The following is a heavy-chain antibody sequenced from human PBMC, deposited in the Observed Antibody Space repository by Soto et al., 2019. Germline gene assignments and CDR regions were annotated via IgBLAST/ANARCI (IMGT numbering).Heavy chain of an antibody. CDR1: GGTFSRYA. J-gene: IGHJ4*02. D-gene: IGHD3-22*01. V-gene: IGHV1-69*13. CDR2: IAPMFGTA. CDR3: ARGVYYDSRGYYFFF. Sequence: GASVKVSCKASGGTFSRYALSWVRQAPGQGPEWMGGIAPMFGTANYAQKFQGRVTITADESTSTAYMQLSSLRSEDTAVYYCARGVYYDSRGYYFFFWGQGTLVTVSS.